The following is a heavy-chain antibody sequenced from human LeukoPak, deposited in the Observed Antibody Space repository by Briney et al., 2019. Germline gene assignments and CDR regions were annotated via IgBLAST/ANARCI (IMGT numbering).Heavy chain of an antibody. J-gene: IGHJ4*02. CDR1: GGSISSSSYY. V-gene: IGHV4-39*01. CDR2: IYYSGST. D-gene: IGHD3-22*01. CDR3: ARLPYDSSGYYYFDY. Sequence: KSSETLSLTCTVSGGSISSSSYYWGWIRQPPGKGLEWIGSIYYSGSTYYNPSLKSRVTISVDTPKNQFSLKLSSVTAADTAVYYCARLPYDSSGYYYFDYWGQGTLVTVSS.